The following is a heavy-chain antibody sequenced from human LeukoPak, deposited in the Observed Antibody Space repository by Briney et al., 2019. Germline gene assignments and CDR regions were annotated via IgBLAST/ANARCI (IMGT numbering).Heavy chain of an antibody. D-gene: IGHD2-21*01. CDR1: GYTFTSYG. V-gene: IGHV1-18*01. Sequence: GASVKVSCKASGYTFTSYGISWVRRAPGQGLEWMGWISPYNGNTNYAPKLQGRVTMTTDTATSTAYMELTSLTSDDTAVYYCARDRQCGYWGQGTLVTVSS. CDR2: ISPYNGNT. CDR3: ARDRQCGY. J-gene: IGHJ4*02.